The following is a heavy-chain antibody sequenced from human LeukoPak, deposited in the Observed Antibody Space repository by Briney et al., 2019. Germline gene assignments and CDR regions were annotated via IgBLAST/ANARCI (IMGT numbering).Heavy chain of an antibody. V-gene: IGHV3-48*04. CDR3: AAHEAVAGTFDY. CDR2: INTDSRTI. CDR1: GFTLDDYA. D-gene: IGHD6-19*01. J-gene: IGHJ4*02. Sequence: PGGSLRLSCAASGFTLDDYAMHWVRQAPGKGLEWVSYINTDSRTIYYADSVKGRFTISRDNAKNSLYLQMNSLRAEDTAVYYCAAHEAVAGTFDYWGQGTLVTVSS.